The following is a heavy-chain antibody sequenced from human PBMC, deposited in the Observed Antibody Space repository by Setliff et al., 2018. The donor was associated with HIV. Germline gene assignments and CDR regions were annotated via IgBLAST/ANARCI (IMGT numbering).Heavy chain of an antibody. J-gene: IGHJ4*02. V-gene: IGHV1-8*02. Sequence: ASVKVSCKTSGYTFTSYDINWVRQATGQGLEWMGWMNPNSGNRGYAQKFQGRVTMTRDTSISTAYMELSRLRSDGTAVYYCARVKTSPVLASSGYYSKGDADYWGQGTLVTVSS. CDR1: GYTFTSYD. CDR2: MNPNSGNR. CDR3: ARVKTSPVLASSGYYSKGDADY. D-gene: IGHD3-22*01.